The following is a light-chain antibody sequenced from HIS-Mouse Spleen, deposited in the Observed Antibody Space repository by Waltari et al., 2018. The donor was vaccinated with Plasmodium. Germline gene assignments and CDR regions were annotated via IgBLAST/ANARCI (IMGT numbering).Light chain of an antibody. CDR1: SSDVGGYNY. CDR3: SSYTSSST. CDR2: AVS. V-gene: IGLV2-14*03. Sequence: QSALTQPASVSGSPGQSITISCTGTSSDVGGYNYVSWYQQHPGKAPKLMIYAVSKRASGVSNRFSGTKASNPASLTSSGLQAEDEADYCCSSYTSSSTFGTGTKVTVL. J-gene: IGLJ1*01.